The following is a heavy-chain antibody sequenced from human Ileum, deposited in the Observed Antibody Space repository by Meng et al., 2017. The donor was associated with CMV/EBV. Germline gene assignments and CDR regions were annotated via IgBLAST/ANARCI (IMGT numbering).Heavy chain of an antibody. CDR3: AREESVGIAVTGTFDY. D-gene: IGHD6-19*01. CDR2: IYSSGST. J-gene: IGHJ4*02. Sequence: LGTFSRLVVHSKTLSLTCTVFVYFISSTCETWTRQPAGKGLEWIGRIYSSGSTFYNPSLNSRVPMSVDTSKNQFSLSLASVTAADTAIYFCAREESVGIAVTGTFDYWGQGILVTVSS. V-gene: IGHV4-4*07. CDR1: VYFISSTC.